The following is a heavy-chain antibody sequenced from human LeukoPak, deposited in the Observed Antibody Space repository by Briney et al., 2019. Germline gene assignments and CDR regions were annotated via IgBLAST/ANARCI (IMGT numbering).Heavy chain of an antibody. D-gene: IGHD1-26*01. J-gene: IGHJ6*03. Sequence: PSETLSLTCGVYGESFSGYYWNWIRQPPGKGLEWIGETNDSGRTNYNPSLKSRVTISVDTSNNQFSLKVSSVTAADTAVYYCARGTRLWGSYYYYMDVWGKGTTVTISS. CDR3: ARGTRLWGSYYYYMDV. V-gene: IGHV4-34*01. CDR2: TNDSGRT. CDR1: GESFSGYY.